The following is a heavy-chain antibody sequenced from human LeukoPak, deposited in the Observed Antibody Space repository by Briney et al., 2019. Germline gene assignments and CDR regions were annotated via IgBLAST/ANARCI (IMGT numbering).Heavy chain of an antibody. V-gene: IGHV4-34*01. CDR2: INHSGST. Sequence: SETLSLTCTVYGGSFSSYYWSWIRQPPGKGLEWIGEINHSGSTNYNPSLKSRVTISVDTSKNQFSLKLSSVTAADTAVYYCARLVGSYRAGIDYWGQGTLVTVSS. CDR1: GGSFSSYY. J-gene: IGHJ4*02. D-gene: IGHD3-16*02. CDR3: ARLVGSYRAGIDY.